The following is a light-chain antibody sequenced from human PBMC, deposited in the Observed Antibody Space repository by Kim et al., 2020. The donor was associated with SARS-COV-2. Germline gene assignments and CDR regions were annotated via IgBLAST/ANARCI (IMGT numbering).Light chain of an antibody. V-gene: IGKV1-39*01. CDR2: AAS. Sequence: IQMTQSPSSLAASVGDRVTIACRASQSIGTRLNWYQQRPGKTPKLLIYAASSLQSGVPSRFSGTGSGTDFTLTISSLQPEDFATYYCQQSYSPPWLSFGGGTKVDIK. CDR1: QSIGTR. CDR3: QQSYSPPWLS. J-gene: IGKJ4*01.